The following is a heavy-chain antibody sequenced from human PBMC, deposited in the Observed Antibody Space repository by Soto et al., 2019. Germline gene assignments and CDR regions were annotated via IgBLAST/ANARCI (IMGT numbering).Heavy chain of an antibody. J-gene: IGHJ4*02. CDR1: GGSISSNSYY. V-gene: IGHV4-39*01. D-gene: IGHD3-3*01. CDR2: IGYTGTI. Sequence: QLQLQESGPGLVKPSETLSLTCTASGGSISSNSYYWGWIRQSPGKGLEWIGSIGYTGTIYYNPSLQSLVTMSVDTSENQISLRLSSMTAADTAVYYCASHVHNQGYEYYFDSWSQGTLVTVSS. CDR3: ASHVHNQGYEYYFDS.